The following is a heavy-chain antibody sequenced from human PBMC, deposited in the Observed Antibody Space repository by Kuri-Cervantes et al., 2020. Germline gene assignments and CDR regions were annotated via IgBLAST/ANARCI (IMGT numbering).Heavy chain of an antibody. Sequence: GESLKISCEASGYTFTKYWIAWVRQMPGKGLEWMGNIYPGDSDVRYSPSFQGQVTISADKSINTVYLQWSSLKASDTAMYYCASATGGSYGLGYYYGMDVWGQGTTVTVSS. J-gene: IGHJ6*02. V-gene: IGHV5-51*01. CDR2: IYPGDSDV. D-gene: IGHD5-18*01. CDR3: ASATGGSYGLGYYYGMDV. CDR1: GYTFTKYW.